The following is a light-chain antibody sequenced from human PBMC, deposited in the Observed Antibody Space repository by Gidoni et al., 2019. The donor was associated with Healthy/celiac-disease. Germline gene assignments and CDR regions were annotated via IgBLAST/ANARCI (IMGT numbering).Light chain of an antibody. CDR2: LGS. Sequence: DTVMTQSPLSLPVTPGEPASISCSSSQSLLHSNGYNYLDWYLQKPGQSPQLLIYLGSNRASGVPDRFSGSGSGTDFTLKISRVEAEDVGVYYCMQALQTPPWTFGQGTKVEIK. V-gene: IGKV2-28*01. CDR1: QSLLHSNGYNY. J-gene: IGKJ1*01. CDR3: MQALQTPPWT.